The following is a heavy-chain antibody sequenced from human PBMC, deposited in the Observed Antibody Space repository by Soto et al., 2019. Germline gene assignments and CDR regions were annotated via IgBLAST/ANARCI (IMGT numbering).Heavy chain of an antibody. Sequence: QVQLVQSGAEVKTPGSSVKVSCMASGGTFSNYAISWVRQAPGQGLEWMGGIIPIFDTADYAQRFQGRVTITADESTSTAYLELSSLTSGDTAVYYCARDMIPAAISYRYYALDVWGQGNTVTVSS. J-gene: IGHJ6*02. CDR2: IIPIFDTA. V-gene: IGHV1-69*01. CDR1: GGTFSNYA. CDR3: ARDMIPAAISYRYYALDV. D-gene: IGHD2-2*01.